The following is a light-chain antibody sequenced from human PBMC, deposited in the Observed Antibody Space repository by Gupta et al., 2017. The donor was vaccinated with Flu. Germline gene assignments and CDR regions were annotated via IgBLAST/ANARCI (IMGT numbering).Light chain of an antibody. CDR1: QSIRSY. CDR2: ATS. Sequence: SASVGARVTITCRASQSIRSYLNWYQQKPGKAPNLLIFATSNLQTGLPPRFSGSGSGTDFTLTLSSLQPEDFATYYCQQTYDTPQTFGQGTKVEI. CDR3: QQTYDTPQT. V-gene: IGKV1-39*01. J-gene: IGKJ1*01.